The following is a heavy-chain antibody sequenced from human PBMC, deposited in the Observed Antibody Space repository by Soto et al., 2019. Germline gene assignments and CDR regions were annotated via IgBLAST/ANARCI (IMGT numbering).Heavy chain of an antibody. Sequence: QMQLVQSGPEVKKPGTSVKVSCNASGFTFTSSAIQWVRQARGQRLEWIGWVVVGRGNTNYAQKYQEGVSLSRDMSTSLAYMELSSLRSEDTAVIYCAAEVHSGIYSKYNYYPMDLWGQGTTVTVSS. V-gene: IGHV1-58*02. CDR2: VVVGRGNT. CDR3: AAEVHSGIYSKYNYYPMDL. D-gene: IGHD1-26*01. CDR1: GFTFTSSA. J-gene: IGHJ6*02.